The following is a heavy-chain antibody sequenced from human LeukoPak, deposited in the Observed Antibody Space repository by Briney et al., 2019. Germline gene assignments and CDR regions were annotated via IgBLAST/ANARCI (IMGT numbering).Heavy chain of an antibody. CDR1: GFTFSSYW. V-gene: IGHV3-74*01. J-gene: IGHJ4*02. Sequence: GGSLRLSCEASGFTFSSYWMNWVRQVPGKGLVWVSRISSYGSVTRYADSVQGRLTISRDNAMHSTYLQMNSLRAEDTAVSYCAKVVNGLMDCWGQGGMVTV. D-gene: IGHD2-8*01. CDR2: ISSYGSVT. CDR3: AKVVNGLMDC.